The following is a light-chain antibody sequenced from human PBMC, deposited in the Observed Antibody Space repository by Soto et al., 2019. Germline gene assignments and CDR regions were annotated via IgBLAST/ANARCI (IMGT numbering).Light chain of an antibody. Sequence: IMLKQSPGTLSLTPGERATLSCRASQSVSSSYLAWYHQKPGQAPRLLIYGASSRAIGIPDRFSGSGSGTDFTLAISRLEPEDFAVYYCQQYNNWPPWTFGQGTKVDI. CDR2: GAS. V-gene: IGKV3-20*01. J-gene: IGKJ1*01. CDR3: QQYNNWPPWT. CDR1: QSVSSSY.